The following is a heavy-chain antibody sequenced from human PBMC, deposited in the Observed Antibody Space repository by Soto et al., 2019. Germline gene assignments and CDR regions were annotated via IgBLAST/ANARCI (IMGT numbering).Heavy chain of an antibody. CDR3: AKLKGGLGRFYGMDA. V-gene: IGHV3-23*04. Sequence: DEQLVESGGGSLQPGGSLRLSCAASGFSFRNYAVTWVRQSPGKGLEWVSLISSGGGTTNYADSMKGRFSISRGNSQNMLYLTMNGLRGEDTALYYCAKLKGGLGRFYGMDAWGQGTMVIVSS. CDR2: ISSGGGTT. J-gene: IGHJ6*02. D-gene: IGHD3-3*01. CDR1: GFSFRNYA.